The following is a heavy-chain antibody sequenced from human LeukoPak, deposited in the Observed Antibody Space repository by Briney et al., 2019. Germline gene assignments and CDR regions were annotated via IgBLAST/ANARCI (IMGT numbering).Heavy chain of an antibody. CDR3: ARGVVAGMTYYYYGMDV. J-gene: IGHJ6*02. CDR1: GYTFTSYD. V-gene: IGHV1-8*01. CDR2: MNPNSGNT. Sequence: ASVKVSCKASGYTFTSYDINWVRQATGQGLEWMGWMNPNSGNTGYAQKFQGRVTMTRNTSISTAYMELSSLRSEDTAVYYCARGVVAGMTYYYYGMDVWGQGTTVTVSS. D-gene: IGHD6-19*01.